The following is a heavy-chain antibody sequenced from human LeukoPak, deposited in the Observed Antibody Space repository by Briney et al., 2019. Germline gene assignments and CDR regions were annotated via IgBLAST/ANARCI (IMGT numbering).Heavy chain of an antibody. V-gene: IGHV3-30-3*01. Sequence: GGSLRLSCAASGFTFSSYAMHWVRQAPGKGLEWVAVISYDGSNKYYADSVKGRFTISRDNSKNTLYLQMNSLRAEDTAVYYCAKVLDFWSGPPQADYMDVWGKGTTVTVSS. CDR3: AKVLDFWSGPPQADYMDV. CDR2: ISYDGSNK. J-gene: IGHJ6*03. CDR1: GFTFSSYA. D-gene: IGHD3-3*01.